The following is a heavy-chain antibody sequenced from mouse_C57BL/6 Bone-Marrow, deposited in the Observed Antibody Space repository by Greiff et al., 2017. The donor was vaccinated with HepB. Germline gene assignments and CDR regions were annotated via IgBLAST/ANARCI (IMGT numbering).Heavy chain of an antibody. J-gene: IGHJ2*01. CDR2: INPNNGGT. CDR1: GYTFTDYN. D-gene: IGHD1-1*01. CDR3: ANYYGSSYQDLGY. Sequence: EVQRVESGPELVKPGASVKMSCKASGYTFTDYNMHWVKQSHGKSLEWIGYINPNNGGTSYNQKFKGKATLTVNKSSSTAYMELRSLTSEDSAVYYCANYYGSSYQDLGYWGQGTTLTVSS. V-gene: IGHV1-22*01.